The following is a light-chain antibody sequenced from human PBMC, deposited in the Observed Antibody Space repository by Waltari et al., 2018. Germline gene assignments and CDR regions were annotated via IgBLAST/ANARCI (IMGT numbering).Light chain of an antibody. V-gene: IGKV3-20*01. CDR2: GAS. Sequence: IVLTQSPGTLSLSPGEGATLSCRASQSVTSSYVVWYQQKPGQALRLLIYGASSRATGIPDRFSGSGSGTDFTLTINRLEPEDFAVYYCQQYGSSPYTFGQGTKLEIK. CDR1: QSVTSSY. CDR3: QQYGSSPYT. J-gene: IGKJ2*01.